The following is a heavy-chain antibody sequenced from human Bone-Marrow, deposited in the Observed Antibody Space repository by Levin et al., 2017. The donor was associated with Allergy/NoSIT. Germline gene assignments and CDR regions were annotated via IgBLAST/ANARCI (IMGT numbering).Heavy chain of an antibody. J-gene: IGHJ4*02. CDR3: ARLDGYSFDY. D-gene: IGHD1-1*01. CDR1: GGSISSSGYH. Sequence: TSETLSITCTVSGGSISSSGYHWTWIRQYPNKGLEWIGYISYRGSTYFNPSLKSRLTMSIDTSEQHFSLNLTSVSAADTAIYYCARLDGYSFDYWGQGALVTVSS. CDR2: ISYRGST. V-gene: IGHV4-31*03.